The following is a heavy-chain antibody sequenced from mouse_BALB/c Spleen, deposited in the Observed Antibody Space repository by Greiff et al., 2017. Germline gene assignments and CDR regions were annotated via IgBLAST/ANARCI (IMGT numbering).Heavy chain of an antibody. CDR1: GFTFSDYY. CDR3: ASYYEYDVAWFAY. J-gene: IGHJ3*01. Sequence: EVQLVESGGGLVKPGGSLKLSCAASGFTFSDYYMYWVRQTPEKRLEWVATISDGGSYTYYPDSVKGRFTISRDNAKNNLYLQMSSLKSEDTAMYYCASYYEYDVAWFAYWGQGTLVTVAA. V-gene: IGHV5-4*02. D-gene: IGHD2-4*01. CDR2: ISDGGSYT.